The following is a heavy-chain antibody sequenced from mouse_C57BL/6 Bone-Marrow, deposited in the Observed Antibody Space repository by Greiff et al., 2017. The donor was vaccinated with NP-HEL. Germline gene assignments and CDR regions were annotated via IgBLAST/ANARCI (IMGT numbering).Heavy chain of an antibody. CDR1: GYTFTDYY. J-gene: IGHJ3*01. CDR2: IYPGSGNT. CDR3: AIMVYDGYYRFAY. D-gene: IGHD2-3*01. V-gene: IGHV1-76*01. Sequence: VQLQQSGAELVRPGASVKLSCKASGYTFTDYYINWVKQRPGQGLEWIARIYPGSGNTYYNEKFKGKATLTAEKSSSTAYMQLSSLTSEDSVVYFCAIMVYDGYYRFAYWGQGTLVTVSA.